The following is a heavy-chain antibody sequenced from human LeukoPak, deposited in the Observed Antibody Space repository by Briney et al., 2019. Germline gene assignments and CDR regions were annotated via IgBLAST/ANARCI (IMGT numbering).Heavy chain of an antibody. CDR2: INIDGSST. D-gene: IGHD3-10*01. CDR1: GFTFGRNW. V-gene: IGHV3-74*01. CDR3: ASGSGSYFPGY. Sequence: GGSLRLSCAASGFTFGRNWMYWVRQAPGKGLVWVSRINIDGSSTSYADSVKGRFTISRDNAKNTLYLQMNSLRAEDTAVYYCASGSGSYFPGYWGQGTLLTVSS. J-gene: IGHJ4*02.